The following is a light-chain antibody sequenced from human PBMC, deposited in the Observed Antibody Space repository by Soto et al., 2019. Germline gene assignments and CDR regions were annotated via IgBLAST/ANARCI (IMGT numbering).Light chain of an antibody. CDR3: SSYTTSIRWV. J-gene: IGLJ3*02. Sequence: QSALTQHASVSGSPGQSITISCSGTSSDIGTYHYVSWYQQHPDKAPKLIIYDVSNRPSGVSNRFSGSKSGNTASLTISGLQAEDEADYYCSSYTTSIRWVFGGGTKVTVL. CDR2: DVS. V-gene: IGLV2-14*03. CDR1: SSDIGTYHY.